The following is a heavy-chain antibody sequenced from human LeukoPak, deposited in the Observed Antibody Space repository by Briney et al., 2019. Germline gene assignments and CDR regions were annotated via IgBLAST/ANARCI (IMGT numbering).Heavy chain of an antibody. Sequence: ASVKVSCKASGYTFTSYGISWVRQAPGQGLEWMGWISTYNGNTNYAQKLQGRVTMTTDTSTSTAYMELRSPRSDDTAVYYCARQSSPHVDTAMVWVTYWGQGTLVTVSS. J-gene: IGHJ4*02. D-gene: IGHD5-18*01. V-gene: IGHV1-18*01. CDR1: GYTFTSYG. CDR2: ISTYNGNT. CDR3: ARQSSPHVDTAMVWVTY.